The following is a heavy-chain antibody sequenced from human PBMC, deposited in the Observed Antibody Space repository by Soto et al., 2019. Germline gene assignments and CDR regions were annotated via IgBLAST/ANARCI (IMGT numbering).Heavy chain of an antibody. Sequence: GGSLRLSCSTSGFTLKDCAISWVRQAPGKGLEWVSGISGNGGATYYTDSVEGRFTISKDFSKNTVSLQMTGLRVDDTAVYYCARTRTAFYRYYFDSWGQGALVTVSS. J-gene: IGHJ4*02. CDR3: ARTRTAFYRYYFDS. D-gene: IGHD2-21*02. V-gene: IGHV3-23*01. CDR2: ISGNGGAT. CDR1: GFTLKDCA.